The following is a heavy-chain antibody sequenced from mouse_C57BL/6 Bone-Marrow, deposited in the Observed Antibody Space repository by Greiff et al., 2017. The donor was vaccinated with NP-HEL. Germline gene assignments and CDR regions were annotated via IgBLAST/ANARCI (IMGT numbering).Heavy chain of an antibody. Sequence: VQLQQSVAELVRPGASVKLSCTASGFNIKNTYMHWVKQRPEQGLEWIGRIDPANGDTKYAPKFQGTATITADTSSNTAYLQLSSLTSEDTAIYYWAPIYDGYYERFAYWGQGTLVTVSA. J-gene: IGHJ3*01. D-gene: IGHD2-3*01. CDR1: GFNIKNTY. CDR3: APIYDGYYERFAY. CDR2: IDPANGDT. V-gene: IGHV14-3*01.